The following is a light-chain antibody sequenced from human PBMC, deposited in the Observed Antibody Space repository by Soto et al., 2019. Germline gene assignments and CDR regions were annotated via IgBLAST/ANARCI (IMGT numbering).Light chain of an antibody. CDR3: CSYAGSSTYWV. V-gene: IGLV2-23*02. J-gene: IGLJ3*02. CDR2: AVS. Sequence: QSALTQPASVSGSPGQSITISCTGTSSDVGSYNLVSWYQQHPGKAPKLMIYAVSKRPSGVSTRFSGSKSGNTASLTISGLQAEDEADYYCCSYAGSSTYWVFGGGTKLTVL. CDR1: SSDVGSYNL.